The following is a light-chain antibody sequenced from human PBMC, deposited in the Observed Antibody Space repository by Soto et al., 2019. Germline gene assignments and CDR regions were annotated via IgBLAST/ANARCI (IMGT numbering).Light chain of an antibody. V-gene: IGKV3-20*01. CDR2: GAS. CDR3: QQYGISPREYT. Sequence: EIVLTQSPGPLSLSPGERATLSCRASQSVSSSYLAWYQQKPCQAPRLLLYGASSRGTGIPDRFSGSGSGTDFTLTISRLEPEYFAVYYCQQYGISPREYTFAQGTKLEIK. CDR1: QSVSSSY. J-gene: IGKJ2*01.